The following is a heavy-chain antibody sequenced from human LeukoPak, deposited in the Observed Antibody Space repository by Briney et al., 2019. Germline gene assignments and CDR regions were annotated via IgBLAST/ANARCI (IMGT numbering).Heavy chain of an antibody. CDR2: IYYSGST. Sequence: SSETLSLTCTVSGGSISSSSYYWGWIRQPPGKGLEWIGSIYYSGSTYYNPSLKSRVTISVDTSKNQFSLKLSSVTAADTAVYYCARALAVAGTCWFDPWGQGTLVTVSS. CDR1: GGSISSSSYY. J-gene: IGHJ5*02. CDR3: ARALAVAGTCWFDP. D-gene: IGHD6-19*01. V-gene: IGHV4-39*07.